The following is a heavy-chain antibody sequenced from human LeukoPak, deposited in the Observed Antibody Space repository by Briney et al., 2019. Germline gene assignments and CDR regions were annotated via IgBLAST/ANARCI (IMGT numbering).Heavy chain of an antibody. D-gene: IGHD1-26*01. CDR2: ISSSSSYI. J-gene: IGHJ5*02. CDR1: GFTFSSYN. V-gene: IGHV3-21*01. CDR3: AREYSGSYYAGVTWFDP. Sequence: GGPLRLSCAASGFTFSSYNMNWVRQAPGKGLEWVSSISSSSSYIYYADSVKGRFTISRDNAKNSLYLQMNSLRVEDTAVYYCAREYSGSYYAGVTWFDPWGQGTLVTVSS.